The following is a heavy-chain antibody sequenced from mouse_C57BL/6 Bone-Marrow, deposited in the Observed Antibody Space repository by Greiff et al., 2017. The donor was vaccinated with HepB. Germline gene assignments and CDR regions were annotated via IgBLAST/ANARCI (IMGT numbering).Heavy chain of an antibody. CDR2: IYPGDGDT. D-gene: IGHD2-2*01. V-gene: IGHV1-80*01. J-gene: IGHJ4*01. CDR3: ARHYGYDGAMDY. Sequence: QVQLQQSGAELVKPGASVKISCKASGYASSSYWMNWVKQRPGKGLEWIGQIYPGDGDTNYNGKFKGKATLTADKSSSTAYMQLSSLTSEDSAVYFCARHYGYDGAMDYWGQGTSVTVSS. CDR1: GYASSSYW.